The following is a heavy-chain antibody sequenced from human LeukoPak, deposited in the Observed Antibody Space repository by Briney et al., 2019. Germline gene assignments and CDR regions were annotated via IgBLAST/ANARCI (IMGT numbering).Heavy chain of an antibody. V-gene: IGHV4-31*03. CDR1: GGSISSGGYY. D-gene: IGHD3-10*01. CDR2: IYYSGST. Sequence: SETLSLTCTVSGGSISSGGYYWSWIRQHPGKGLEWIGYIYYSGSTYYNPSLKSRVTISVDTSKNQFSLKLSSVTAADTAVYYCARGLRLSRYYASGSYYIDFWGQGTLVTVSS. J-gene: IGHJ4*02. CDR3: ARGLRLSRYYASGSYYIDF.